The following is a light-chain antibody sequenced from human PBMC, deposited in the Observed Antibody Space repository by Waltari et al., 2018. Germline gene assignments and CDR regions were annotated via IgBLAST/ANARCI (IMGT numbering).Light chain of an antibody. J-gene: IGLJ2*01. Sequence: QSALTQPASVSGSPGQSITISCTGTSSDVGYYNLVSWYQQHPGKAPKLMIYDVTKRPSGVPDRFSGSKSGNTASLTISGLQVEDEADYYCCSYAGSSVLFGGGTKLTVL. CDR3: CSYAGSSVL. CDR2: DVT. V-gene: IGLV2-23*02. CDR1: SSDVGYYNL.